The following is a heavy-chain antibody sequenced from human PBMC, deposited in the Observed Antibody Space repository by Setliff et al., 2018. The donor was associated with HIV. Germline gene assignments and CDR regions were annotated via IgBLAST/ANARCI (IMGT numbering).Heavy chain of an antibody. J-gene: IGHJ4*02. V-gene: IGHV4-38-2*02. CDR1: GYSISSGYY. CDR2: IYHSGST. D-gene: IGHD6-6*01. CDR3: ARFSTSSGGTFDY. Sequence: PSETLSLTCTVSGYSISSGYYWGWIRQPPGKGLEWIGNIYHSGSTYYNPSLKSRVTISVDTSKNQFSLKLTSVTAADTAVYYCARFSTSSGGTFDYWGQGTRVTVSS.